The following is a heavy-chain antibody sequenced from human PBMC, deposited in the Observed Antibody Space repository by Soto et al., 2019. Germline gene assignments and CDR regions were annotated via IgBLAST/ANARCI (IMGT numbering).Heavy chain of an antibody. CDR2: ISPYNGNT. Sequence: ASVKVSCKASGYTFTSYGISWVRQAPGQGLEWMGWISPYNGNTNYAQKLQGRVTMTTDTSTSTAYMELRSLRSDDTAVYYCARDRGYYYGSGSYYQAFDIWGQGTMVTVSS. J-gene: IGHJ3*02. V-gene: IGHV1-18*01. D-gene: IGHD3-10*01. CDR1: GYTFTSYG. CDR3: ARDRGYYYGSGSYYQAFDI.